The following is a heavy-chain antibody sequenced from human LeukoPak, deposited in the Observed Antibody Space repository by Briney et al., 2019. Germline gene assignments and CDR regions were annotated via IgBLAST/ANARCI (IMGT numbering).Heavy chain of an antibody. J-gene: IGHJ5*02. D-gene: IGHD3-9*01. CDR3: ARNTYDILGNWFDP. CDR2: IYYSGST. Sequence: SETLSLTCTVSGGSISSYYWSWIRQPPGKGLEWIGYIYYSGSTNYNPSLKSRVTISVDTSKNQFSLKLSSVTAADTAVYYCARNTYDILGNWFDPWGQGTLVTVSS. V-gene: IGHV4-59*01. CDR1: GGSISSYY.